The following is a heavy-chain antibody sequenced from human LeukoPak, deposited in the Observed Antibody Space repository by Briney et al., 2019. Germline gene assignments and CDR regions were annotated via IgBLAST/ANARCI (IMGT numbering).Heavy chain of an antibody. D-gene: IGHD2-15*01. J-gene: IGHJ6*02. CDR3: AGIYCSGGSCRHYYYYGMDV. CDR2: ISYNGSNK. V-gene: IGHV3-30-3*01. CDR1: GFTFSSYA. Sequence: GGSLRLSCAASGFTFSSYAMHWVRQAPGQGLEWVAIISYNGSNKYYADSVKGRFTISRDNSKNTLYLQMNSLRAEDTAVYYCAGIYCSGGSCRHYYYYGMDVWGQGTTVTVSS.